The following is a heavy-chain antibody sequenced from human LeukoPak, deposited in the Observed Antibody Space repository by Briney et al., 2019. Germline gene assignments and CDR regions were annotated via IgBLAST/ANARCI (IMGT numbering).Heavy chain of an antibody. J-gene: IGHJ4*02. D-gene: IGHD6-6*01. CDR1: GYTFTGYY. CDR2: INPNSGGT. Sequence: GASVKVSCEASGYTFTGYYMHWVRQAPGQGLEWMGWINPNSGGTNYAQRFQGRVTMTRDTSISTAYMELSRLRSDDTAVYYCARVTYRSSVMGDDYWGQGTLVTVSS. V-gene: IGHV1-2*02. CDR3: ARVTYRSSVMGDDY.